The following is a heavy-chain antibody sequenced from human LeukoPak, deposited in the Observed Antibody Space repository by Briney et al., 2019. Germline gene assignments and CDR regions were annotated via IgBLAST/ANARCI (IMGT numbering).Heavy chain of an antibody. D-gene: IGHD4-23*01. CDR1: GYSFTSYG. CDR2: ISTYNGNT. J-gene: IGHJ4*02. Sequence: ASVKVSCKASGYSFTSYGISWVRQAPGQGLEWMGWISTYNGNTNYAQKLQDRVSMTTDTSTSTAYVELRSLRSDDTAVYYCARQGYGGHSQGAADYWGQGTLVTVSS. V-gene: IGHV1-18*01. CDR3: ARQGYGGHSQGAADY.